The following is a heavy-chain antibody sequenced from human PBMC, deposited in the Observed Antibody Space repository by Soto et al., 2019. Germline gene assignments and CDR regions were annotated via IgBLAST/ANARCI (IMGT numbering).Heavy chain of an antibody. Sequence: GGSLRLSCAASGFTFSSYWMHWVRQAPGKGLVWVSRINSDGSSTSYADSVKGRFTISRDNAKNTLYLQMNSLRAEDTAVYYCARDKGVVPAAGIYYYYYYMDVWGKGTTVTVSS. D-gene: IGHD2-2*01. CDR1: GFTFSSYW. CDR3: ARDKGVVPAAGIYYYYYYMDV. J-gene: IGHJ6*03. CDR2: INSDGSST. V-gene: IGHV3-74*01.